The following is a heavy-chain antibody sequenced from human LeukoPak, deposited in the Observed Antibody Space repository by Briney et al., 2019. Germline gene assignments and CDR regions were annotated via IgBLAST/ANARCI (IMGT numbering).Heavy chain of an antibody. CDR3: AKGTRIAATGVFDY. Sequence: GGSLRLSCAASGFTFTTYGMSWVRQAPGKGLEWVSGISGSGGSTYYADPVKGRLTISRDNSKNTLYLQMKSLRDEDTAVYYCAKGTRIAATGVFDYWGQGNLVTVSS. V-gene: IGHV3-23*01. J-gene: IGHJ4*02. D-gene: IGHD6-13*01. CDR1: GFTFTTYG. CDR2: ISGSGGST.